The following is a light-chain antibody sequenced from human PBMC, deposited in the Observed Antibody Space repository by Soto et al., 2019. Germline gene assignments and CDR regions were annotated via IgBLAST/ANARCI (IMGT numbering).Light chain of an antibody. CDR2: EVS. CDR1: SSDVGRYNR. CDR3: SSYTSSRTLV. V-gene: IGLV2-18*02. J-gene: IGLJ2*01. Sequence: QSVLTQPPSVSGSPGQSVTISCTGTSSDVGRYNRVSWYQQPPGTAPKLMIYEVSNRPSGVPDRFSGYKSGNTASLTISGLQAEDEADYYCSSYTSSRTLVFGGGTKLTVL.